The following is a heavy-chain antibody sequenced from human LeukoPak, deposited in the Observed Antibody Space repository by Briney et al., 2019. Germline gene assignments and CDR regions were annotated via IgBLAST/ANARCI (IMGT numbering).Heavy chain of an antibody. V-gene: IGHV1-46*01. CDR2: INPMFGRP. J-gene: IGHJ3*02. Sequence: ASVKVSCKASGYTFTSYYMHWVRQAPGQGLEWMGGINPMFGRPTYAQKLQGRVTMTRDTSTSTVYMELSSLRSEDTAVYYCARGEITMIVVNAFDIWGQGTMVTVSS. CDR3: ARGEITMIVVNAFDI. D-gene: IGHD3-22*01. CDR1: GYTFTSYY.